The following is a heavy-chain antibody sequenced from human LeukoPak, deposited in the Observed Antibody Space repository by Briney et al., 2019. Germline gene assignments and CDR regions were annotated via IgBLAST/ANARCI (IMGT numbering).Heavy chain of an antibody. CDR2: INPNSGGT. CDR3: ARGPPRYCSGGSCSPFDY. J-gene: IGHJ4*02. V-gene: IGHV1-2*02. CDR1: GYTFTGYY. Sequence: ASVKVSCKASGYTFTGYYMHWVRQAPGQGLEWMGWINPNSGGTNYAQKFQGRVTMTRDTSISTAYMELSGLRSDDTAVYYCARGPPRYCSGGSCSPFDYWGQGTLVTVSS. D-gene: IGHD2-15*01.